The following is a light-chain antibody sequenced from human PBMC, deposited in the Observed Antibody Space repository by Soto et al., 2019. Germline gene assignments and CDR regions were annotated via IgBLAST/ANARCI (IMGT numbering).Light chain of an antibody. V-gene: IGKV3-20*01. CDR2: GAF. CDR1: QSISSTY. CDR3: QQYGSSSFA. Sequence: EIVLTQSPGTLSVSPGERATLFCRARQSISSTYLAWYQKKPGQAPRLLLYGAFNRATGIPDRFSGSGSGTEFPLTISRLEPEDCAFYYCQQYGSSSFAFGPGTKVEIK. J-gene: IGKJ3*01.